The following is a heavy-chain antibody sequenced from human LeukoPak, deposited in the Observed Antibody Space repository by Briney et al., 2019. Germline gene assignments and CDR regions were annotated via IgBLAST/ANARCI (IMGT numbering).Heavy chain of an antibody. Sequence: GGSLRLSCAASGFTFDDYAMHWVRQAPGKGLEYVSAISDNGGSTFYANSVKGRFTISRDNSKNTLYLQMGSLRAEDTAVYYCARGSGYSGLYYFDYWGQGTLVTVSS. V-gene: IGHV3-64*01. J-gene: IGHJ4*02. CDR3: ARGSGYSGLYYFDY. D-gene: IGHD5-12*01. CDR1: GFTFDDYA. CDR2: ISDNGGST.